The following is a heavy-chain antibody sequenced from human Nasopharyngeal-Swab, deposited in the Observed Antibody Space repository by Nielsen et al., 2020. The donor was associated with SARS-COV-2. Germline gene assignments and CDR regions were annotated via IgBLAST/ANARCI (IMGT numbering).Heavy chain of an antibody. Sequence: ASVKVSCKASGYTFTGYYMHWVRQAPGQGLEWMGWINPNSGGTNYAQKFQGRVTMTRDTSISTAYMELSRLRSDDTAVYYCASTAGYSYGYYYGMDVWGQGTTVTVSS. CDR3: ASTAGYSYGYYYGMDV. D-gene: IGHD5-18*01. V-gene: IGHV1-2*02. CDR1: GYTFTGYY. CDR2: INPNSGGT. J-gene: IGHJ6*02.